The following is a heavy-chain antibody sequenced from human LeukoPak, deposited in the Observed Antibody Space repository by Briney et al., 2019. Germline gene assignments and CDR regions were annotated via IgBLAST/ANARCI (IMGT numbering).Heavy chain of an antibody. CDR1: GYTLTELS. CDR3: ATVDYDSSGYPFGY. D-gene: IGHD3-22*01. CDR2: FDPEDGET. Sequence: ASVKVSCKVSGYTLTELSMHWVRQAPGKGLEWMGGFDPEDGETIYAQKFQGRVTMTEDTSTDTAYMELSSLRSEDTAVYYCATVDYDSSGYPFGYWGQGTLVTVSS. J-gene: IGHJ4*02. V-gene: IGHV1-24*01.